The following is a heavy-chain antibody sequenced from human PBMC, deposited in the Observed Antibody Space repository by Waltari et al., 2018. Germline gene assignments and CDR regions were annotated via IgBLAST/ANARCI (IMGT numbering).Heavy chain of an antibody. J-gene: IGHJ6*02. CDR1: GGSISSGSYY. CDR2: IYTSGST. V-gene: IGHV4-61*02. CDR3: ARGIAGIAAAGYYYYGMDV. Sequence: QVQLQESGPGLVKPSQTLSLTCTVSGGSISSGSYYWSWIRQPAGKGLEWIGRIYTSGSTNSRPPLKSRVTISVDTSKNQFSLRLSSVTAADTAVYYCARGIAGIAAAGYYYYGMDVWGQGTTVTVSS. D-gene: IGHD6-13*01.